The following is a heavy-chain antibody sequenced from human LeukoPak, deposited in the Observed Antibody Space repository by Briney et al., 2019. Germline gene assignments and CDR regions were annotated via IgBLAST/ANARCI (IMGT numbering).Heavy chain of an antibody. D-gene: IGHD5-12*01. CDR2: IKQDGSEK. J-gene: IGHJ4*02. V-gene: IGHV3-7*01. CDR3: ATHLGYSGRPYYFDN. CDR1: GFTFSSYW. Sequence: GGSLRLSCAASGFTFSSYWMSWVRQAPGKGLEWVANIKQDGSEKYYVDSVKGRFTISRDNAKNSLYLQMNSLRAEDTAVYYCATHLGYSGRPYYFDNWGQGTLVTVSS.